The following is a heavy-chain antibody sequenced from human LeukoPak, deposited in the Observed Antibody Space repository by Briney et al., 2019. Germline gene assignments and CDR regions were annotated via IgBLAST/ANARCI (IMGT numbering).Heavy chain of an antibody. Sequence: PGGSLRLSCAASGFTFSSYGMHWVRQAPGKGLEWVAVISYDGSNKYYADSVKGRFTISRDNSKNTLYLQMNSLRAKDTAVYYCAKDAYQQQLVWGSNWFDPWGQGTLVTVSS. D-gene: IGHD6-13*01. CDR1: GFTFSSYG. V-gene: IGHV3-30*18. CDR2: ISYDGSNK. CDR3: AKDAYQQQLVWGSNWFDP. J-gene: IGHJ5*02.